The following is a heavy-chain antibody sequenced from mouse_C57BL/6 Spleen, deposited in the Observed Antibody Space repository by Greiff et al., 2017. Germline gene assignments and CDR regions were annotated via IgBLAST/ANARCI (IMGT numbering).Heavy chain of an antibody. CDR3: ARERVLRSQGAY. D-gene: IGHD1-1*01. J-gene: IGHJ3*01. CDR1: GYSITSGYY. CDR2: ISYDGSN. V-gene: IGHV3-6*01. Sequence: EVQLQESGPGLVKPSQSLSLTCSVTGYSITSGYYWNWIRQFPGNKLEWMGYISYDGSNNYNPSLKNRISITRDTSKNQFFLKLNSVTTEDTATYYCARERVLRSQGAYWGQGTLVTVSA.